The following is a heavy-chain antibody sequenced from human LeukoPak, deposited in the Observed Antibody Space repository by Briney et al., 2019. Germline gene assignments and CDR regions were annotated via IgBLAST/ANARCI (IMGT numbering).Heavy chain of an antibody. CDR3: ARYSLGGDYDFGY. CDR2: INPDSGGT. CDR1: GYTFTDYY. V-gene: IGHV1-2*02. J-gene: IGHJ4*02. Sequence: GASVKVSCKASGYTFTDYYIHWVRQAPGQGLEGMGWINPDSGGTDSAQKFQGRVTMTRDTSISTAYMELSRLRSDDTAVYYCARYSLGGDYDFGYWGQGTLVTVSS. D-gene: IGHD4-17*01.